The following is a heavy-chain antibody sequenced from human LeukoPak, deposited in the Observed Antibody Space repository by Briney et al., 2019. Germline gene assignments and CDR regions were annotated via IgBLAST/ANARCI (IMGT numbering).Heavy chain of an antibody. D-gene: IGHD4-11*01. Sequence: GGSLRLSCAASGFSFNIYNMTWVRQPLGKGPEWVSYISTSSPSKYYQVSVKLRYSVFKDNAKHSQYLPMNSHRDEDTAVYYCAREWDSPLTTGRANFLDLWGEGTLDTVSS. J-gene: IGHJ5*02. CDR2: ISTSSPSK. CDR1: GFSFNIYN. V-gene: IGHV3-48*02. CDR3: AREWDSPLTTGRANFLDL.